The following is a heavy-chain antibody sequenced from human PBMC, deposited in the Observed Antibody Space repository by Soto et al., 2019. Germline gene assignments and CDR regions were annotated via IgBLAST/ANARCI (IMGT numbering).Heavy chain of an antibody. J-gene: IGHJ5*02. CDR1: GGSISSDDW. CDR3: ARSDCYGVCRGKWLDP. D-gene: IGHD2-21*02. CDR2: IYQSGTT. Sequence: QVQFQESGPGLVKPSGTLSLTCAVPGGSISSDDWWTWVRQTPGKGLERIGEIYQSGTTNYNPSLWGRVTVAVDKAKRQFSLRLDAVTAADTAVYYCARSDCYGVCRGKWLDPWGQGILVTVSS. V-gene: IGHV4-4*02.